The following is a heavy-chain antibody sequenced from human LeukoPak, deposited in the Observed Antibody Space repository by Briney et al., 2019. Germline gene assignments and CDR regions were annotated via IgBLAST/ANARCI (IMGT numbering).Heavy chain of an antibody. J-gene: IGHJ6*03. CDR2: IRYDGSNK. CDR1: GFTFSSYG. V-gene: IGHV3-30*02. CDR3: AKDWALNCGGDCYSPYYYMDV. Sequence: QSGGSLRLSCAASGFTFSSYGMHWVRQAPGKGLEWVAFIRYDGSNKYYADSVKGRFTISRDNSKNTLYLQMNSLRAEDTAVYYCAKDWALNCGGDCYSPYYYMDVWGKGTTVTVSS. D-gene: IGHD2-21*01.